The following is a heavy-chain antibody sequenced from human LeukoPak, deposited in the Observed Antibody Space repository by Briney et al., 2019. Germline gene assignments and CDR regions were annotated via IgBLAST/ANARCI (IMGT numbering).Heavy chain of an antibody. V-gene: IGHV3-23*01. J-gene: IGHJ4*02. CDR2: ISGSGGRT. D-gene: IGHD6-13*01. CDR1: GFTFSSYV. Sequence: SGGSLRLSCAASGFTFSSYVMSWVRQAPGKGLEWVSAISGSGGRTHYADSVKGRFTISRDNPKKTLYLQMNSLRAEDTAVYYCAKGDSGSWVIDYWGQGTLVTVSS. CDR3: AKGDSGSWVIDY.